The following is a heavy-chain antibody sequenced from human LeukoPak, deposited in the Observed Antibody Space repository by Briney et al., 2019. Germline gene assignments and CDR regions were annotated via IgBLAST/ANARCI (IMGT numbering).Heavy chain of an antibody. V-gene: IGHV4-59*01. CDR3: ARDYCSGGSCYSGYWYFDL. D-gene: IGHD2-15*01. CDR2: IYYSGST. CDR1: GGSISSYY. Sequence: SETLSLTCTVSGGSISSYYWSWIRQPPGKGLEWIGYIYYSGSTNYNPSLKSRVTISVDTSKNQFSLKLSSVTAADTAVYYCARDYCSGGSCYSGYWYFDLWGRGTLATVSS. J-gene: IGHJ2*01.